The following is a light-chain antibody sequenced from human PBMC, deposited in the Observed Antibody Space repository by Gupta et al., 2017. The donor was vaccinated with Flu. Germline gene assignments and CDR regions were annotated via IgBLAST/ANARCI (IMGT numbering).Light chain of an antibody. J-gene: IGLJ2*01. CDR2: KNN. Sequence: SYALTQPLSLSGALGQTARITCGGDNIGANSVHWYQQRPGQAPQLIIYKNNKRPSGLPDRFSGSNSGSTATLTIDGAQAGDEADYYCQVWVSSNAFFGGGTKLTVL. CDR1: NIGANS. CDR3: QVWVSSNAF. V-gene: IGLV3-9*01.